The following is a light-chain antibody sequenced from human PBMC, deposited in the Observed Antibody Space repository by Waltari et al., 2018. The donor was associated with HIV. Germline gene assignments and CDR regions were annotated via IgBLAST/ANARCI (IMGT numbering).Light chain of an antibody. CDR1: QGISNY. J-gene: IGKJ3*01. CDR3: QKYSNAPFS. CDR2: AAS. Sequence: DIQMTQSPSSLYASVGDRVTISCRASQGISNYLAWYQQKPGKPPKLLIYAASTLQLGVASRFNGSGTGTDFTLTISSMRPEDFATYYCQKYSNAPFSFGPGTTVDIK. V-gene: IGKV1-27*01.